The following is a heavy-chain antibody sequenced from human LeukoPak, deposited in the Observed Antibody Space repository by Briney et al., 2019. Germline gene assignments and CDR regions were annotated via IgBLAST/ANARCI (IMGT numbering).Heavy chain of an antibody. D-gene: IGHD6-6*01. V-gene: IGHV4-39*01. CDR3: ARDIAARPDNWFDP. CDR2: IYYSGST. J-gene: IGHJ5*02. Sequence: PSETLSLTCTVSGGSISSSSYYWGWIRQPPGKGLEWIGSIYYSGSTYYNPSLKSRVTISVDTSKNQFSLKLSSVTAADTAVYYCARDIAARPDNWFDPWGQGTLVAVSS. CDR1: GGSISSSSYY.